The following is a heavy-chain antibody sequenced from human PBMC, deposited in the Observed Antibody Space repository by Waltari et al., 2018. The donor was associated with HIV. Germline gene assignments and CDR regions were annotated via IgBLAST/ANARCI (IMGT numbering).Heavy chain of an antibody. CDR1: GGFISGSTYY. J-gene: IGHJ4*02. CDR3: MRRDDCISGHCPFDY. V-gene: IGHV4-39*01. Sequence: QLQLQESGPGLVRPSETLSLTCTVSGGFISGSTYYWGWIRQTPERGLEWIGSIKYSGNTCYKSSLKSRATMSIDTSKNQFSLRLNSLTAADTAVYYCMRRDDCISGHCPFDYWGQGILVTVSS. CDR2: IKYSGNT. D-gene: IGHD2-15*01.